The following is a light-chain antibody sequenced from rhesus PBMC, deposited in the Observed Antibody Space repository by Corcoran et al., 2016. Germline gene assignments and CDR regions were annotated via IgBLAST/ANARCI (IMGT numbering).Light chain of an antibody. Sequence: DIQMTQSPSSLSASVGDTVTITCRASQSISSWLDWYQQKPGKAPKLLIYKASSLQSGVPSRFSGSGSGTDFTLPISSLQTEDFATYSCLQYSSSPWTFGQGTKVEIK. CDR2: KAS. CDR1: QSISSW. CDR3: LQYSSSPWT. V-gene: IGKV1-22*01. J-gene: IGKJ1*01.